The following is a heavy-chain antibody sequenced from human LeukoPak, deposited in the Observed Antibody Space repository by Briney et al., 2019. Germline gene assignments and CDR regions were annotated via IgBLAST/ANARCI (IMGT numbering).Heavy chain of an antibody. Sequence: PGGSLRLSCAASGFTFSNYWMHWVRQDPGKGLVWVSYINPDGSNTNYADSVKGRFTISRDNAKNVLYLQMNSLRAEDTAVYYCAKDLHYGSADYWGQGTLVTVSS. D-gene: IGHD3-10*01. CDR3: AKDLHYGSADY. V-gene: IGHV3-74*01. J-gene: IGHJ4*02. CDR1: GFTFSNYW. CDR2: INPDGSNT.